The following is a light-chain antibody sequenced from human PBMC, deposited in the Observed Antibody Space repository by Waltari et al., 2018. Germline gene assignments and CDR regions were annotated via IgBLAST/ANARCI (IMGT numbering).Light chain of an antibody. V-gene: IGLV2-14*01. CDR1: SSDVGGYNH. Sequence: QSALTQPAPVSGSPGQSITISCTGTSSDVGGYNHVSWYQQHPGKAPKLRIYDVSNRPSGVSNRFSGSKSGNTASLTISGLQAEDEADYYCSSYTSSSTLVFGGGTKLTVL. CDR3: SSYTSSSTLV. J-gene: IGLJ3*02. CDR2: DVS.